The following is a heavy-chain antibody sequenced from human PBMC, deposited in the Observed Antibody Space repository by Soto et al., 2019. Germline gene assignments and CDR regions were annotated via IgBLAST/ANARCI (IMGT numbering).Heavy chain of an antibody. J-gene: IGHJ5*02. Sequence: GGSLRLSCAASGVIFRDAWMAWVRQGPGKGLEWVARIKSGATTDYAAPVQGRFTISRDDSRSTVYLQLNSLKVEDTAIYYCAWSDINWFDTWGQGTPVTVSS. CDR2: IKSGATT. V-gene: IGHV3-15*01. D-gene: IGHD3-3*01. CDR1: GVIFRDAW. CDR3: AWSDINWFDT.